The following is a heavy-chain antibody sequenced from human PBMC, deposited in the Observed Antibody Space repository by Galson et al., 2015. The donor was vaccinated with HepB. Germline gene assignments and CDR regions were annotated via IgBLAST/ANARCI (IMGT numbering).Heavy chain of an antibody. CDR3: TRHEITMVQGVIR. CDR1: GFTFSGSA. Sequence: SLRLSCAASGFTFSGSAMHWVRQASGKGLEWVGRIRSKANSYATAYAASVKGRFTISRDDSKNTAYLQMNSLKTEDTAVYYCTRHEITMVQGVIRWGQGTLVTVSS. J-gene: IGHJ4*02. D-gene: IGHD3-10*01. CDR2: IRSKANSYAT. V-gene: IGHV3-73*01.